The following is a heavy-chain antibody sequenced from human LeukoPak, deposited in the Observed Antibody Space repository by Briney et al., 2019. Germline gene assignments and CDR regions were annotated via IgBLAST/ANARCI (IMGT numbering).Heavy chain of an antibody. Sequence: GGSLRLSCAASGFTFSSYAMHWVRQAPGKGLEWVAVISYDGSNKYYADSVKGRFTISRDNSKNTLYLQMNSLRAEDTAVYYCARGQDDSGSYYQGFDYWGQGTLVTVSS. CDR3: ARGQDDSGSYYQGFDY. CDR2: ISYDGSNK. V-gene: IGHV3-30*04. D-gene: IGHD1-26*01. CDR1: GFTFSSYA. J-gene: IGHJ4*02.